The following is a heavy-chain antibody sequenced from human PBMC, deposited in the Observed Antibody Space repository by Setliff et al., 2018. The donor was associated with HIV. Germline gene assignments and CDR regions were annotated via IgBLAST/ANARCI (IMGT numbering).Heavy chain of an antibody. D-gene: IGHD6-13*01. CDR1: GGSISSRSPYY. Sequence: SETLSLTCSVSGGSISSRSPYYWGWIRQPPGKGLEWIGSIYYSGSTYYNPSLQSRVTISVDTSNNQFFLKLTSVTAADTAVYYCARGDYRIIATAGSGWFDPWGQGTLVTVSS. CDR2: IYYSGST. V-gene: IGHV4-39*01. CDR3: ARGDYRIIATAGSGWFDP. J-gene: IGHJ5*02.